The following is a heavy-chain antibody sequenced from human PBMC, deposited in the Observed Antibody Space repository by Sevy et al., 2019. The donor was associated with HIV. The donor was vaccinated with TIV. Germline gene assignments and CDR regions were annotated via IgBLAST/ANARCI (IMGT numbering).Heavy chain of an antibody. CDR2: ISGTGDHT. J-gene: IGHJ4*02. CDR3: AKKMGGGSGMAFLVDY. D-gene: IGHD2-8*01. V-gene: IGHV3-23*01. CDR1: GFTFSSFA. Sequence: GESLKISCAASGFTFSSFAMGWVHQAPGKGLDWISVISGTGDHTYYADSVKGRFTISRDNSKNTLFLQMNSLRAEDTAIFYCAKKMGGGSGMAFLVDYWGQGTLVTVSS.